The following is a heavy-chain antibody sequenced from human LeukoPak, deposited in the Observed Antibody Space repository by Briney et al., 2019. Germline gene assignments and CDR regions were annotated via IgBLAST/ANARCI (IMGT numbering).Heavy chain of an antibody. J-gene: IGHJ4*02. V-gene: IGHV3-21*01. Sequence: GGSLRPSCEASGFTSSSYSMNWVRQAPGKGLEWVSPIISSSSYIYYADSVKGRFTISRDNAKNSLYLQMNSLRAEDTAVYYCARGPPRIAVAGMVFDYWGQGTLVTVSS. D-gene: IGHD6-19*01. CDR3: ARGPPRIAVAGMVFDY. CDR1: GFTSSSYS. CDR2: IISSSSYI.